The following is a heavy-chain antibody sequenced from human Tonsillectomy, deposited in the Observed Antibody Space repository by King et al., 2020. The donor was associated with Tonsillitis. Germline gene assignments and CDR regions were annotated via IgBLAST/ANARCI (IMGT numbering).Heavy chain of an antibody. D-gene: IGHD2-15*01. V-gene: IGHV5-51*01. J-gene: IGHJ5*01. Sequence: QLVQSGAEIKKPGESLKISCKDSGYNFNVYWIAWVRQVPGKGLEWMGTIFPGDSDTRYSPSFQGQVTMSVDQSNNTAHLQWNRLKASDIAIYYCARMSAGGYNWFDSWGQGTLVTVSS. CDR3: ARMSAGGYNWFDS. CDR1: GYNFNVYW. CDR2: IFPGDSDT.